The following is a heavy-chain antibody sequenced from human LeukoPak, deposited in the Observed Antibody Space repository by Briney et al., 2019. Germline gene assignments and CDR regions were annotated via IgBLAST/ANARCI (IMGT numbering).Heavy chain of an antibody. CDR3: ASRAGSGSFPFDY. CDR1: GGSISSHY. D-gene: IGHD1-26*01. Sequence: SETLSLTCTVSGGSISSHYWSWIRQPPGKGLEWIGYIYYSGSTNYNPSLKSRVTISVDTSKNQFSLKPSSVTAADTAVYYCASRAGSGSFPFDYWGQGTLVTVSS. CDR2: IYYSGST. J-gene: IGHJ4*02. V-gene: IGHV4-59*11.